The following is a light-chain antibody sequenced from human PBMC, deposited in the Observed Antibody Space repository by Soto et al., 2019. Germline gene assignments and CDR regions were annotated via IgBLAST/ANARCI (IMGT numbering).Light chain of an antibody. CDR3: QQYDSNWT. Sequence: DIQMTQSPSTLSASVGDRVTITCRASQSISSWLAWYQQKPGKAPNLLIYKASSLESGVPSRFGGSGSGTEFALTISSLRPDDFATYYCQQYDSNWTFGQGTKVDIK. CDR1: QSISSW. CDR2: KAS. J-gene: IGKJ1*01. V-gene: IGKV1-5*03.